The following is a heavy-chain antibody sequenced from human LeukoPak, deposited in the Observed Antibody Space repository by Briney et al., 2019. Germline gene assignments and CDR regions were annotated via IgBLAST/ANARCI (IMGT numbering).Heavy chain of an antibody. Sequence: GESLKISCAASGFTFSNYWMSWVRQAPGKGLEWVANIKQDGSEEVYVDSVKGRFTISRDNAKNSLFLQMNTLRAEDTAVYYCARDPYSSTWSYGMDVWGQGTTVTVSS. D-gene: IGHD6-6*01. V-gene: IGHV3-7*05. CDR3: ARDPYSSTWSYGMDV. CDR1: GFTFSNYW. CDR2: IKQDGSEE. J-gene: IGHJ6*02.